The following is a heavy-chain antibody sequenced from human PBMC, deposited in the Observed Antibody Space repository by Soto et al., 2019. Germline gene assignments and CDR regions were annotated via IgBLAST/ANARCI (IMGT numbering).Heavy chain of an antibody. V-gene: IGHV4-59*01. J-gene: IGHJ3*02. Sequence: QVQLQESGPGLVKPSETLFLTCTVSGGSIIGYYWSWIRQPPGKRLEWIGYIYDSGSTNYNPSLKSRVTISLDTSKNQFSLRLSSVTAADTAVYYCARDKRGTGANVFDIWGQGTMVTLSS. CDR3: ARDKRGTGANVFDI. CDR1: GGSIIGYY. D-gene: IGHD1-1*01. CDR2: IYDSGST.